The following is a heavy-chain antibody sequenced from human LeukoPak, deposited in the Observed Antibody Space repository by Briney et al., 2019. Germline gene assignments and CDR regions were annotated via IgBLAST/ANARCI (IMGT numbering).Heavy chain of an antibody. CDR2: IYHSGST. D-gene: IGHD5-12*01. J-gene: IGHJ2*01. CDR1: GGSFSGYY. V-gene: IGHV4-34*01. Sequence: SETLSLTCAVYGGSFSGYYWSWIRQPPGKVLEWIGYIYHSGSTYYNPSLKSRVTISVDRSKNQFSLKLSSVTAADTAVYYCARDRRDGYNPSVWYFDLWGRGTLVTVSS. CDR3: ARDRRDGYNPSVWYFDL.